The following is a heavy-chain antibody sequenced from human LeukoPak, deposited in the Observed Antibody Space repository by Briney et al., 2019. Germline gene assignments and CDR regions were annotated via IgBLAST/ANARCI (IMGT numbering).Heavy chain of an antibody. CDR1: GFTFSSYW. J-gene: IGHJ4*02. Sequence: GGSLRLSCAASGFTFSSYWMSWVRQAPGKGLEWVANIKQDGSEKYYVDSVKGRFTISRDNAKNPLYLQMNSLRAEDTAVYYCARSRSRDGYNPFDYWGQGTLVTVSS. CDR2: IKQDGSEK. D-gene: IGHD5-24*01. CDR3: ARSRSRDGYNPFDY. V-gene: IGHV3-7*01.